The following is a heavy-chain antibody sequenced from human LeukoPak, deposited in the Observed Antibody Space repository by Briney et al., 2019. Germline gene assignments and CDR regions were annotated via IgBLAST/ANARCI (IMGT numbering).Heavy chain of an antibody. Sequence: QPGGSLRLSCAASGFTFSRLGMQWVRQAPGKGLERVAVIHNDGTMGQYADSVKGRFTISKDFSRNTLYLQMNSLRDDDTAVYYCAKEGDEFRGYLDVWGKGTTVTVSS. V-gene: IGHV3-30*02. CDR3: AKEGDEFRGYLDV. J-gene: IGHJ6*04. CDR2: IHNDGTMG. D-gene: IGHD3-16*01. CDR1: GFTFSRLG.